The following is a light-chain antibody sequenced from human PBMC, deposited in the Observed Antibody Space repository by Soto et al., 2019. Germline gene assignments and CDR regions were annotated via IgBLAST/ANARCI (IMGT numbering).Light chain of an antibody. Sequence: EIIMTQSPATLSVSPGGRATLSCRASQRVSSNLSWYQQQPGQAPRLLIYDTPTRATGIPPRFSGSGSGTEFTLTISSLQSEDVSVYYFQQYNNWPLTFGGGTKVEIK. CDR1: QRVSSN. CDR3: QQYNNWPLT. V-gene: IGKV3-15*01. J-gene: IGKJ4*01. CDR2: DTP.